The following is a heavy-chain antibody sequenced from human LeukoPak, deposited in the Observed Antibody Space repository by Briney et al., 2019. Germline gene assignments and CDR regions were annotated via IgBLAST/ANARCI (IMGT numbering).Heavy chain of an antibody. CDR2: IYYSGST. CDR1: GGSISSSSYY. V-gene: IGHV4-39*01. D-gene: IGHD3-22*01. Sequence: PSETLSLTCTVSGGSISSSSYYWGWIRQPPGKGLEWIGSIYYSGSTYYNPSLKSRVTISVDTSKNQFSLKLSSVTAADTAVYYCARPDYYDSSGYYYDAFDIWGQGTMVTVSS. CDR3: ARPDYYDSSGYYYDAFDI. J-gene: IGHJ3*02.